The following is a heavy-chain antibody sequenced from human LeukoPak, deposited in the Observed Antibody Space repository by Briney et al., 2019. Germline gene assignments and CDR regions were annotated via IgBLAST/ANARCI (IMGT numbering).Heavy chain of an antibody. J-gene: IGHJ6*02. CDR2: IIPILGIA. CDR1: GGTFSSYA. CDR3: ARKGVPSDYGMDV. Sequence: SVKVSCKASGGTFSSYAISWVRQAPGQGLEWMGRIIPILGIANYAQKFQGRVTITADKSTSTAYMELSSLRSEDTAVYYCARKGVPSDYGMDVWGRGTTVTVSS. V-gene: IGHV1-69*04. D-gene: IGHD2-2*01.